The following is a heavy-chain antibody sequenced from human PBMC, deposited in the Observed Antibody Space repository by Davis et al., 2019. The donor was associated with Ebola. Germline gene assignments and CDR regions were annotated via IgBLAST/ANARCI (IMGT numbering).Heavy chain of an antibody. CDR1: RYSFTRYY. CDR2: INPGGGST. V-gene: IGHV1-46*01. Sequence: ASVHVSRMASRYSFTRYYIHWVRQAPGQGPECMGIINPGGGSTTYAQKFQGRVTMTRDTSTSTVYMELNNLRSEEPAMYYCARLGQQLLLGDWDYWGQGTLVTVSS. J-gene: IGHJ4*02. CDR3: ARLGQQLLLGDWDY. D-gene: IGHD1-26*01.